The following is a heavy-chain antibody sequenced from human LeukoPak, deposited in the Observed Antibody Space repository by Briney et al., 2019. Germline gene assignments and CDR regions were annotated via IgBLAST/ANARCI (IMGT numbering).Heavy chain of an antibody. V-gene: IGHV1-2*06. J-gene: IGHJ4*02. Sequence: ASVKVSCTASGYTFTAYYMHWVRQAPGRGLEWMGRINPNSGDTNDAQSIQGRVTMTRDTSINTAYMELSRLRSDDTAVYYCTRAYYYDSSAYYFDFWGQGTLVTVSS. CDR2: INPNSGDT. CDR1: GYTFTAYY. D-gene: IGHD3-22*01. CDR3: TRAYYYDSSAYYFDF.